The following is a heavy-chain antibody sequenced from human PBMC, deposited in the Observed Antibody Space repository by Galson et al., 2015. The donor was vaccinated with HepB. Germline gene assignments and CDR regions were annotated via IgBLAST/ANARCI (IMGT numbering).Heavy chain of an antibody. V-gene: IGHV4-61*01. CDR1: GGSVSSGSYS. CDR3: ARVVDIVATIDY. J-gene: IGHJ4*02. Sequence: SETLSLTCTVSGGSVSSGSYSWSWIRQPPGKGLEWIGYIYYSGSTNYNPSLKSRVTISVDTSKNQFSLKLSSVTAADTAVYYCARVVDIVATIDYWGQGTLVTVSS. D-gene: IGHD5-12*01. CDR2: IYYSGST.